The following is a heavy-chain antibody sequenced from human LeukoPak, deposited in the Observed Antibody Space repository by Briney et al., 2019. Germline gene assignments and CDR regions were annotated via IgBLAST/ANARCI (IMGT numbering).Heavy chain of an antibody. D-gene: IGHD5-18*01. V-gene: IGHV3-23*01. CDR1: GFTFSSYA. Sequence: GSLRLSCAASGFTFSSYAMSWVRQAPGKGLEWVSAISGSGGSTYYADSVKGRFTISRDNAENSLYLQMNSLRVEDTAFYYCARDLAYSRLDYWGQGMLVTVSS. CDR3: ARDLAYSRLDY. CDR2: ISGSGGST. J-gene: IGHJ4*02.